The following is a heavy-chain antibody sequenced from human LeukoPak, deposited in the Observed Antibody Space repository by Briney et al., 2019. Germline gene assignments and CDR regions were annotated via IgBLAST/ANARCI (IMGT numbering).Heavy chain of an antibody. CDR3: ARGSDYMDV. CDR1: GYTFTSYD. CDR2: MNPNSGNT. J-gene: IGHJ6*03. V-gene: IGHV1-8*01. Sequence: GASVKVSCKASGYTFTSYDINWVRQATGQGLEWMGWMNPNSGNTGYAQKFQGRVTITADESTSTAYMELSSLRSEDTAVYYCARGSDYMDVWGKGTTVTISS.